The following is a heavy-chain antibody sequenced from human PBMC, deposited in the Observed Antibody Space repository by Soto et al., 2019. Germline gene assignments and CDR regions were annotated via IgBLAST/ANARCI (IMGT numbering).Heavy chain of an antibody. J-gene: IGHJ4*02. CDR3: ARDSRSSSPGIH. D-gene: IGHD6-6*01. CDR1: GGHISRGGYY. Sequence: TLSLTCTVSGGHISRGGYYWSWIRQHPGKGLEWIGYIYYSGSTHYNPSLKSRVTISVDTSKNQFSLKLSSETAADTAVYYCARDSRSSSPGIHWGQGTRVTVS. V-gene: IGHV4-31*03. CDR2: IYYSGST.